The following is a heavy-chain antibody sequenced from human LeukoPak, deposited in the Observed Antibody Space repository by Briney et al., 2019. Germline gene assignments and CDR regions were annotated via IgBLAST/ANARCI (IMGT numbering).Heavy chain of an antibody. D-gene: IGHD2-15*01. CDR2: IYTSGST. CDR1: GGSLSSGSYY. Sequence: PSQTLSLTCTVSGGSLSSGSYYWSWIRQPAGKGLEWLGRIYTSGSTNYNPSLKSRVTISVDTSKNQFSLKLSSVTAADTAVYYCARDIVVVVAAKIQNWFDPWGQGTLVTVSS. CDR3: ARDIVVVVAAKIQNWFDP. J-gene: IGHJ5*02. V-gene: IGHV4-61*02.